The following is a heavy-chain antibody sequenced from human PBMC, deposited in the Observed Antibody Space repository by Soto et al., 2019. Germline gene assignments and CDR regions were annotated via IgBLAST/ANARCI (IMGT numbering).Heavy chain of an antibody. J-gene: IGHJ4*02. V-gene: IGHV4-61*01. D-gene: IGHD5-12*01. CDR3: ARDNVATIWTSFDY. Sequence: QVQLQESGPGLVKPSETLSLTCTVSGGSVSSGSYYWSWIRQPPGKGLEWIGYIYYSGSTNYNPSLKSRVTISVDTSKNQFSLKLSSVTAADTAVYYCARDNVATIWTSFDYWGQGTLVTVSS. CDR2: IYYSGST. CDR1: GGSVSSGSYY.